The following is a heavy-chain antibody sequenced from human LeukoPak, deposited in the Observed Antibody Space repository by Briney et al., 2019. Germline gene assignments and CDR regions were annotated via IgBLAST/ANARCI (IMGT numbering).Heavy chain of an antibody. V-gene: IGHV3-53*01. CDR1: GFTVSSNF. D-gene: IGHD4-11*01. Sequence: GGSLRLSCAASGFTVSSNFMSWVRQAPGKGLEWVSFIYSGGSTYHADSVKDRFTISRDNSKNTLYLQMNSLRAEDTAVYYCAKDLMTTDYYYYYMDVWGKGTTVTVSS. CDR2: IYSGGST. J-gene: IGHJ6*03. CDR3: AKDLMTTDYYYYYMDV.